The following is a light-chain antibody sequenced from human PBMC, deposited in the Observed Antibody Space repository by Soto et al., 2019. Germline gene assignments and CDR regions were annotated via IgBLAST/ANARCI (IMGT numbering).Light chain of an antibody. Sequence: DIQMTQSPSSLSASVGDRVTITCRASQGTNNCLASNQQKPGKVLKLLTWGASTLQSGVPPRFSGSGSGTDFTLTISSLQPEDGATYYGQRYNSAPWTFGQGTKVEIK. CDR1: QGTNNC. CDR2: GAS. CDR3: QRYNSAPWT. V-gene: IGKV1-27*01. J-gene: IGKJ1*01.